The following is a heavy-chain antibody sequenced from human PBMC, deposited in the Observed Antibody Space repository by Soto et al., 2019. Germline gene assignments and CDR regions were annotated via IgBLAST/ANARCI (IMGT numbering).Heavy chain of an antibody. V-gene: IGHV1-69*02. CDR1: GGTFSSYT. J-gene: IGHJ3*02. CDR2: IIPILGIA. Sequence: QVQLVQSGAEVKKPGSSVKVSCKASGGTFSSYTISWVRQAPGQGLEWMGRIIPILGIANYAQKFQGRVTITADKSTSTDYMELSSLRSEDTAVYYCARPRTSNCSSTSCYRVVDAFDIWGQGTMVTVSS. D-gene: IGHD2-2*01. CDR3: ARPRTSNCSSTSCYRVVDAFDI.